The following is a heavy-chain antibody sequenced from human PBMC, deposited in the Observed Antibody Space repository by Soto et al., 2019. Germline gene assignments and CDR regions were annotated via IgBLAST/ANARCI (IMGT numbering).Heavy chain of an antibody. Sequence: QVQLVQSGAEVKKPGASVKVSCKASGYTFTRYDINWVRQATGQGLEWMGWRNPNSGNTGYAQKFQGSVTMTRNTSISTAYMELSSLRSADTAVYYCARSRGYSGYDGYWGQGTLVTVSS. CDR2: RNPNSGNT. J-gene: IGHJ4*02. CDR1: GYTFTRYD. CDR3: ARSRGYSGYDGY. V-gene: IGHV1-8*01. D-gene: IGHD5-12*01.